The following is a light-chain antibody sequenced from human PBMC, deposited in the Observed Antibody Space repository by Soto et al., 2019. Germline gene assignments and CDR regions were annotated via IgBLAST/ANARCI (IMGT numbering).Light chain of an antibody. CDR2: GAF. Sequence: AIQMTQSPSSLSASVGDTVTISCRASRGVRSDVAWYQQRPGSVPKVLIYGAFNLYTGVPSRFRRSGDRSDFSLTISSLQPEDSATYYCVQDFNYPLTFGGGTKVDIK. J-gene: IGKJ4*01. V-gene: IGKV1-6*01. CDR3: VQDFNYPLT. CDR1: RGVRSD.